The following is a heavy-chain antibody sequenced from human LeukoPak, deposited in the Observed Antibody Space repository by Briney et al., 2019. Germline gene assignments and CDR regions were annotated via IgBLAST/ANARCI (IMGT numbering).Heavy chain of an antibody. J-gene: IGHJ4*02. CDR1: GFTFSTYD. CDR3: AKKETVVSPGNYFDH. CDR2: INDCGYNT. Sequence: GGSLRLSCAASGFTFSTYDMNWVRQARGKGLEGVSAINDCGYNTYYADSVRGRFAISRDNAKNTLYLQMNSLRAEDTAVYYCAKKETVVSPGNYFDHWGQGTLVTVSS. V-gene: IGHV3-23*01. D-gene: IGHD4-23*01.